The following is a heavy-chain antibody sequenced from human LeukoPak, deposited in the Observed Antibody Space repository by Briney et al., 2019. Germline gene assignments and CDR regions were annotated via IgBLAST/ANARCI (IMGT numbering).Heavy chain of an antibody. CDR2: ISSSGSTI. CDR3: AGQKGVRGVITDAFDI. V-gene: IGHV3-48*03. Sequence: GGSLRLSCAASGFTFSSYEMNWVRQPPGKGLEWVSYISSSGSTIYYADSVKGRFTISRDNSKNTLYLQMNSLRAEDTGVYYCAGQKGVRGVITDAFDIWGQGTMVTVSS. D-gene: IGHD3-10*01. J-gene: IGHJ3*02. CDR1: GFTFSSYE.